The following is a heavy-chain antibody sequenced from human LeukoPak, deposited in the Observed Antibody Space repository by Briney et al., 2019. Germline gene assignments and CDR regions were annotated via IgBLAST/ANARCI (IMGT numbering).Heavy chain of an antibody. CDR1: GFTFSSYS. CDR2: ISTTSDYI. V-gene: IGHV3-21*01. Sequence: GGSLRLSCAASGFTFSSYSMNWVRQAPGKGLEWVSSISTTSDYIYYADSLKGRLTISRDNAKNSLYLQMNSLRAEDTAVYYCARGGIYSQGFDSWGQGTLVTVSS. D-gene: IGHD6-13*01. CDR3: ARGGIYSQGFDS. J-gene: IGHJ4*02.